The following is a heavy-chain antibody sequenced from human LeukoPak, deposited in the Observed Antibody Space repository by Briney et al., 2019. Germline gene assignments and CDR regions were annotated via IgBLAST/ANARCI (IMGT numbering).Heavy chain of an antibody. V-gene: IGHV3-30*18. CDR2: ISYDGSNK. CDR3: AKPPNVYYYGSGSSYFDY. CDR1: GFTFSSYG. Sequence: PGGSLRLSCAASGFTFSSYGMHWVRQAPGKGLEWVAVISYDGSNKYYADSVKGRFTISRDNSKNTLYLQMNSLRAEDTAVYYCAKPPNVYYYGSGSSYFDYWGQGTLVTVSS. D-gene: IGHD3-10*01. J-gene: IGHJ4*02.